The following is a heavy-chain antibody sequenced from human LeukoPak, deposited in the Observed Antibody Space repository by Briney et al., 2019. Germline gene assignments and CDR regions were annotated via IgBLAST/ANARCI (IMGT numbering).Heavy chain of an antibody. CDR3: ARDQITMVRGVIIPTYYYYGMDV. J-gene: IGHJ6*02. Sequence: GRSLRLSCAASGSTFSSYAMHWVRQAPGKGLEWVAVISYDGSNKYYADSVKGRFTISRDNSKNTLYLQMNSLRAEDTAVYYCARDQITMVRGVIIPTYYYYGMDVWGQGTTVTVSS. CDR1: GSTFSSYA. D-gene: IGHD3-10*01. CDR2: ISYDGSNK. V-gene: IGHV3-30*04.